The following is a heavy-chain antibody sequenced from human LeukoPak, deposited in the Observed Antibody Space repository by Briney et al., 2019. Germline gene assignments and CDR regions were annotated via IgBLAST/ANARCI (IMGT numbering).Heavy chain of an antibody. CDR1: GYTFTSYY. D-gene: IGHD1-26*01. CDR3: ARGVWIVGAPPAGWFDP. J-gene: IGHJ5*02. V-gene: IGHV1-46*01. Sequence: ASVKVSCKASGYTFTSYYMHWVRQAPGQGLEWMGIINPSGGSTSYAQKFRGRVTMTRDTSTSTVYMELSSLRSEDTAVYYCARGVWIVGAPPAGWFDPWGQGTLVTVSS. CDR2: INPSGGST.